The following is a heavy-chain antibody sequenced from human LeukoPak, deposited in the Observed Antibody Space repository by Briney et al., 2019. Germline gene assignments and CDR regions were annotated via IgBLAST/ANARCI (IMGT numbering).Heavy chain of an antibody. J-gene: IGHJ1*01. Sequence: GGSLRLSCAASGFTFSTYWMSWVRQAPGKGLEWVANIRQDGGDKYYLDSVRGRFTISRDNADNSLFLEMSSLREEDTAVYYCARPLTIAGTWNFQNWGQGTLVTVSS. D-gene: IGHD1-20*01. V-gene: IGHV3-7*01. CDR1: GFTFSTYW. CDR3: ARPLTIAGTWNFQN. CDR2: IRQDGGDK.